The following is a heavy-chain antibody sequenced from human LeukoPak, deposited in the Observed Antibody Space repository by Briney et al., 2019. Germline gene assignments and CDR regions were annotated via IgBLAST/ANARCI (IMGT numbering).Heavy chain of an antibody. Sequence: PGGSLRLSCAASGFTFSSYAMHWVRQAPGKGLEWVAVISYDGSNKYYADSVKGRFTISRDNSKDTLYLQMNSLRAEDTAVYYRARGRSSPLVDYWGQGTLVTVSS. J-gene: IGHJ4*02. CDR1: GFTFSSYA. CDR2: ISYDGSNK. CDR3: ARGRSSPLVDY. V-gene: IGHV3-30-3*01.